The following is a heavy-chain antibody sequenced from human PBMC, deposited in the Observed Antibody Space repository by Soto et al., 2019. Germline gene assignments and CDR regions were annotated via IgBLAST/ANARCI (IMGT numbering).Heavy chain of an antibody. Sequence: QVQLVQSGAEVKKPGSSVRVSCKVSGGTFISHAINWLRQAPGQGLEWMGVIIPVTETPNNAEKFQGRLTITADKATTIVYMELSSLKLDDTGVYFCARGNKGPGHYGPGSQGWYGPWGQGTLVTVSS. V-gene: IGHV1-69*06. D-gene: IGHD3-10*01. CDR1: GGTFISHA. CDR3: ARGNKGPGHYGPGSQGWYGP. CDR2: IIPVTETP. J-gene: IGHJ5*02.